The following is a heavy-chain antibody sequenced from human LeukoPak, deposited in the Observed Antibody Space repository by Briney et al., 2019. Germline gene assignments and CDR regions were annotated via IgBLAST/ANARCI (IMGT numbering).Heavy chain of an antibody. D-gene: IGHD3-22*01. Sequence: SETLSLTCAVYGGSFSGYYWSWIRQPPGKGLEWIGEINHSGSTNYNPSLKSRVTISVDTSKNRFSLKLSSVTAADTAVYYCARGRLLPDYWGQGTLVTVSS. J-gene: IGHJ4*02. V-gene: IGHV4-34*01. CDR2: INHSGST. CDR3: ARGRLLPDY. CDR1: GGSFSGYY.